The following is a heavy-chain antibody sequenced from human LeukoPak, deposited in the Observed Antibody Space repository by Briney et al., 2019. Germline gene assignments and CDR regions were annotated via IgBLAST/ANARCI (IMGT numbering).Heavy chain of an antibody. Sequence: SETLSLTCAVYGGSFSGYYWSWIRQPPGKGLEWIGEINHSGSTNYNPSLKSRATISVDTSKNQFSLKLSSVTAADTAVYYYARRARGYSYGPYYYGMDVWGQGTTVTVSS. J-gene: IGHJ6*02. CDR1: GGSFSGYY. CDR2: INHSGST. CDR3: ARRARGYSYGPYYYGMDV. D-gene: IGHD5-18*01. V-gene: IGHV4-34*01.